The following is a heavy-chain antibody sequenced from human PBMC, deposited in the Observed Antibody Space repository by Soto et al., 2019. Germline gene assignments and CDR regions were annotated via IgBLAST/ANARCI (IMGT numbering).Heavy chain of an antibody. Sequence: GGSLRLSCAASGFTFSSYSMNWVRQAPGKGLEWVSYISSSSSTIYYADSVKGRFTISRDNAKNSLYLQMNSLRDEDTAVYYCARTYYDSSGYLPDAFDIWGQGTVVTVSS. CDR3: ARTYYDSSGYLPDAFDI. CDR1: GFTFSSYS. CDR2: ISSSSSTI. D-gene: IGHD3-22*01. V-gene: IGHV3-48*02. J-gene: IGHJ3*02.